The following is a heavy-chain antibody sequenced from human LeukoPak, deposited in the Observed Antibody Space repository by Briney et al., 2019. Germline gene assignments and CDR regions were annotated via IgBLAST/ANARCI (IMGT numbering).Heavy chain of an antibody. V-gene: IGHV1-24*01. CDR1: GYTLTELS. J-gene: IGHJ4*02. CDR3: ATGDLGVYYYDY. CDR2: FDPEDGET. D-gene: IGHD2-8*01. Sequence: ASVKVSCKVSGYTLTELSMHWVRQAPGKGLEWMGGFDPEDGETIYAQKFQGRVTMTEDTSTDTAYMELSSLRSEDMAVYYCATGDLGVYYYDYWGQGTLVTVSS.